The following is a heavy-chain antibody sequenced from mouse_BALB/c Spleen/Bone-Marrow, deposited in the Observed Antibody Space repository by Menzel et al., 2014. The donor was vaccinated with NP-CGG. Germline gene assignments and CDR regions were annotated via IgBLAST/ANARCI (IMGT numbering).Heavy chain of an antibody. Sequence: QVQLQQSGAELMKPGASVKISCKATGYTFSSYWIEWVKQRPGHGLEWIGEILPGSGSTNYNEKFKGKATFTADTSSNTAYMQLSSLTSEDSAVYHCARRGLRRGYYFDYWGQGTTLTVSS. D-gene: IGHD2-4*01. V-gene: IGHV1-9*01. CDR3: ARRGLRRGYYFDY. CDR2: ILPGSGST. CDR1: GYTFSSYW. J-gene: IGHJ2*01.